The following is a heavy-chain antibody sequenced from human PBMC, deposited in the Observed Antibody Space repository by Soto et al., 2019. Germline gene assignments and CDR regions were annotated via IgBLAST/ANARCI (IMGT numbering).Heavy chain of an antibody. CDR1: GGSISSSSYY. D-gene: IGHD2-2*01. CDR3: ARVIVVVPAAMRGGFDY. V-gene: IGHV4-39*01. CDR2: IYYSGST. Sequence: QLQLQESGPGLVKPSETLSLTCTVSGGSISSSSYYWGWIRQPPGKGLEWIGSIYYSGSTYYNPSLKSRVTISVDTSKNQFSLKLSSVTAADTAVYYCARVIVVVPAAMRGGFDYWGQGTLVTVSS. J-gene: IGHJ4*02.